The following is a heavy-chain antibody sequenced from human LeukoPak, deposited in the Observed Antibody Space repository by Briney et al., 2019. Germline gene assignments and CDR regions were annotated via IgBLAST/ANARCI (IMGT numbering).Heavy chain of an antibody. D-gene: IGHD2-21*01. CDR2: ISWNSGSI. Sequence: GGSLRLSCAASGFTFDDYAMHWVRQAPGKGLEWVSGISWNSGSIDYADSVKGRFTISRDNAKNSLYLQMNSLRAEDTSVYYCARGQRRHIYMAPSFEYWGQGTLVTVSS. V-gene: IGHV3-9*01. CDR3: ARGQRRHIYMAPSFEY. CDR1: GFTFDDYA. J-gene: IGHJ4*02.